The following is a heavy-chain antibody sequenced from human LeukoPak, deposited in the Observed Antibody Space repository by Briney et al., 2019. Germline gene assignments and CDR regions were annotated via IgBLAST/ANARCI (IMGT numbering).Heavy chain of an antibody. Sequence: ASVKVSCKSFGDAFRNYAINWVRQAPGQGLEWMGGIIPIFGTANYAQKFQGRVTITTDESTSTAYMELSSLRSEDTAVYYCARSISAIIAAAGPFDYWGQGTLVTVSS. CDR3: ARSISAIIAAAGPFDY. V-gene: IGHV1-69*05. D-gene: IGHD6-13*01. CDR2: IIPIFGTA. CDR1: GDAFRNYA. J-gene: IGHJ4*02.